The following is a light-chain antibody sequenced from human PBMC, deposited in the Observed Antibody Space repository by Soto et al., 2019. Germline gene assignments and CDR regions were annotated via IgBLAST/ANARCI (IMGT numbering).Light chain of an antibody. Sequence: EIVLTQSPGTLSSSPGKRATLSCRASQSLSKTYLAWYQKKPGQAPRLLIDGASNRATGTPDRFSGSGSGTDFTLTISRLEPEDFAVYYCQQYVSPPWTFGQGTKVEIK. CDR2: GAS. CDR3: QQYVSPPWT. CDR1: QSLSKTY. J-gene: IGKJ1*01. V-gene: IGKV3-20*01.